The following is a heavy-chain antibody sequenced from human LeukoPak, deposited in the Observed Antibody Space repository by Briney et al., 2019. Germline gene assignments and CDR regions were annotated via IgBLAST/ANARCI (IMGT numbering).Heavy chain of an antibody. J-gene: IGHJ4*02. D-gene: IGHD1-14*01. CDR1: GGSISSGGYY. V-gene: IGHV4-30-2*01. CDR2: IYHSGST. CDR3: ARVTKTGYYFDY. Sequence: SQTLSLTCTVSGGSISSGGYYWSWIRQPPGKGLEWIGYIYHSGSTYYNPSLKSRVTISVDRSKNQFSLKLSSVTAADTAVYYCARVTKTGYYFDYWGQGTLVTVSS.